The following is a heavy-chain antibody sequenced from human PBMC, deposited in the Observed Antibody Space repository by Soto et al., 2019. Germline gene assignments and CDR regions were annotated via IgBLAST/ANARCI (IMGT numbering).Heavy chain of an antibody. D-gene: IGHD2-2*01. J-gene: IGHJ6*02. CDR3: ARSQGSSTSLEIYYYYYYGMDV. CDR2: IIPISGTA. CDR1: GGTFSSYA. V-gene: IGHV1-69*13. Sequence: SGKVSCKASGGTFSSYASSWVRQAPGQGLEWMGGIIPISGTANYAQKFQGRVTINADESTSTAYMELSSLRSEDTAVYYCARSQGSSTSLEIYYYYYYGMDVWGQGTTVTVSS.